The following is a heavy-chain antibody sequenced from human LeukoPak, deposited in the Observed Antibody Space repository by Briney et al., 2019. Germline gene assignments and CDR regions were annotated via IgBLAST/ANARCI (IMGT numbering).Heavy chain of an antibody. Sequence: ASVKVSCKASGYTFTGYYIHWVRQAPGQGLEWMGWINPDSGGTNYAQKFQGRVTMTRDTSIRTAYMELSRLRSDDTAVYYCARTTTFFDYWGQGTLVTVSS. CDR2: INPDSGGT. CDR1: GYTFTGYY. J-gene: IGHJ4*02. V-gene: IGHV1-2*02. CDR3: ARTTTFFDY. D-gene: IGHD1-14*01.